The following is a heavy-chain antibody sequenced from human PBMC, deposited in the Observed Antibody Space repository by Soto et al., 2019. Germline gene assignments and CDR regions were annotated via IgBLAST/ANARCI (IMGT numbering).Heavy chain of an antibody. CDR3: ARLAYDANDFNGYGHDAFAL. V-gene: IGHV4-39*01. Sequence: PSETLSLTCTVSGGSISDNDYYWSWIRQPPGKGLEWIGTISHTGTAYYNPSLESRVAVSVGTSENQFSLNLSSVTAADTAVYYCARLAYDANDFNGYGHDAFALSGQGTIV. D-gene: IGHD3-22*01. J-gene: IGHJ3*01. CDR2: ISHTGTA. CDR1: GGSISDNDYY.